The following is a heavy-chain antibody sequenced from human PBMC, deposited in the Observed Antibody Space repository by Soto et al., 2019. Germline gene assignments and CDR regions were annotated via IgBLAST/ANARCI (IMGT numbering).Heavy chain of an antibody. J-gene: IGHJ3*01. Sequence: GGSLRLSCAASGFNFRDYWMHWVRQAPGKGLEWVSYIGIGSSTKYYADSVKGRFTISRDNAKNSLYLQMNSLRAEDTAVYYCARDQLYYNDISGRPLNAFDVWGQGTMVTVSS. V-gene: IGHV3-48*01. D-gene: IGHD3-22*01. CDR3: ARDQLYYNDISGRPLNAFDV. CDR1: GFNFRDYW. CDR2: IGIGSSTK.